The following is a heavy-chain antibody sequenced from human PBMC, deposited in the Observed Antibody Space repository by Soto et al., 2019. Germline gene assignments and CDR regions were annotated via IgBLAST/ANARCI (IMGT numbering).Heavy chain of an antibody. CDR2: IIPIFGTA. CDR1: GGTFSSYA. V-gene: IGHV1-69*13. Sequence: SVKVSCTASGGTFSSYAISWVRQAPVQGLEWMGAIIPIFGTANYAQKFQGRVTITADESTSTAYMELSSLRSEDTAVYYCASVYRSSQYYYYGKDVWGQGTTVTDSS. D-gene: IGHD6-13*01. J-gene: IGHJ6*02. CDR3: ASVYRSSQYYYYGKDV.